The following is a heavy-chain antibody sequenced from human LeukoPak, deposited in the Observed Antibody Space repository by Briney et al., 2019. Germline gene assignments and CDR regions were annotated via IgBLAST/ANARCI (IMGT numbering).Heavy chain of an antibody. D-gene: IGHD3-22*01. CDR2: ISGSGGST. CDR3: AKAYYYDSSGYYPDAFDI. Sequence: PGGFLRLSCAASGFTFSSYGMSWVRQAPGKGLEWVSAISGSGGSTYYADSVKGRFTISRDNSKNTLYLQMNSLRAEDTAVYYCAKAYYYDSSGYYPDAFDIWGQGTMVTVSS. CDR1: GFTFSSYG. V-gene: IGHV3-23*01. J-gene: IGHJ3*02.